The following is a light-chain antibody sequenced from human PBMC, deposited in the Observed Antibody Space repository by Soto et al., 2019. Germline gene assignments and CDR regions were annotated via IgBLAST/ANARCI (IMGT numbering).Light chain of an antibody. V-gene: IGKV3-20*01. Sequence: EIVLTQSPGTLSLSPGERATLSCRASQSVTGNYLACYQQRPGQSPRLLIYGSSHRATGIPDRFSGSGSGTDFTLTITRVEPEDFAVYYCHQYGSSPAYTFGQGTKLEIK. J-gene: IGKJ2*01. CDR3: HQYGSSPAYT. CDR1: QSVTGNY. CDR2: GSS.